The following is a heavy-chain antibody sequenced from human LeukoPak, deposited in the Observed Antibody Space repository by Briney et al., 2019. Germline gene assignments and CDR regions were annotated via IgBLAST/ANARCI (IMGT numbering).Heavy chain of an antibody. J-gene: IGHJ3*02. V-gene: IGHV3-23*01. CDR1: GFTFSSYA. Sequence: GGFLRLSCAASGFTFSSYAMSWVRQAPGKGLEWVSAISGSGGSTYYADSVKGRFTISRDNSKNTLYLQMNSLRAEDTAVYYCAKDHVDIVDAFDIWGQGTMVTVSS. CDR2: ISGSGGST. D-gene: IGHD5-12*01. CDR3: AKDHVDIVDAFDI.